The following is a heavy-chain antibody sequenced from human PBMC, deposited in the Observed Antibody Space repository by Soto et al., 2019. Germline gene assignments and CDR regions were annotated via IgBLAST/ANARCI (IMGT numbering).Heavy chain of an antibody. CDR1: GYTFTSHG. CDR2: ISGYDGKT. D-gene: IGHD3-22*01. CDR3: ARDVSGWYYYDSTGYYHFDS. Sequence: QVKLVQSGAEVKKPGASVKVSCKASGYTFTSHGISWVRQAPGQGLEWLGWISGYDGKTKYAERLEGRVTMTTDTSTSTAYMKVRSLRSDDTAVYYCARDVSGWYYYDSTGYYHFDSWGQGTLVTVSS. V-gene: IGHV1-18*01. J-gene: IGHJ4*02.